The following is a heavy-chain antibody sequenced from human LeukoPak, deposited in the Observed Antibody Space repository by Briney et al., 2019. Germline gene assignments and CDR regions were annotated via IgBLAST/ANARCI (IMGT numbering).Heavy chain of an antibody. J-gene: IGHJ4*02. V-gene: IGHV3-23*01. CDR1: GFTFSSYA. D-gene: IGHD6-6*01. Sequence: QPGGSLRLSCAASGFTFSSYAMSWVRQAPGKGLEWVSAISGSGGSTYYADSVKGRFTISRDNSKNTLYLQMNSLRAEDTAVYYCAKDRPRIAALRATPPDWGQGTLVTVSS. CDR3: AKDRPRIAALRATPPD. CDR2: ISGSGGST.